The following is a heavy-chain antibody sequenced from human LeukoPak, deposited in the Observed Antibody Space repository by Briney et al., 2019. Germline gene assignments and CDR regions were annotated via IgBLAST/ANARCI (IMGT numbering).Heavy chain of an antibody. CDR3: ARFQGDAFDI. J-gene: IGHJ3*02. CDR2: IYYSGST. V-gene: IGHV4-59*08. Sequence: WIGYIYYSGSTNYNPSLKSRVTISVDTSKNQFSLKLSSVTAADTAVYYCARFQGDAFDIWGQGTMVTVSS.